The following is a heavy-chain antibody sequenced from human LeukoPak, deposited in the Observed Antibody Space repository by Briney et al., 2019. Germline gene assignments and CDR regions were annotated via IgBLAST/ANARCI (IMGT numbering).Heavy chain of an antibody. D-gene: IGHD6-13*01. CDR3: ATDAVGDSWSDY. CDR2: IKQDGSQT. CDR1: GFSFSSYW. J-gene: IGHJ4*02. V-gene: IGHV3-7*01. Sequence: AGGSMRLSCLASGFSFSSYWMNWVRQAQGKGPEWLANIKQDGSQTYYVDSVKGGFTISRDNAKNSLYLQMNSLRAGDTAVYYCATDAVGDSWSDYWGQGTLVTVSS.